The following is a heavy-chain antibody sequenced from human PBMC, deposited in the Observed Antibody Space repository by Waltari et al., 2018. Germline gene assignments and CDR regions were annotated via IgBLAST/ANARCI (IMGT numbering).Heavy chain of an antibody. CDR3: AADYYGSGSYYRFDY. V-gene: IGHV3-30-3*01. Sequence: QVQLVESGGGVVQPGRSLRLSCAASGFTFSSYAMHWVRQAPGKGLEWVAVISYDGSNKYYADSVKGRFTISRDNSKNTLYLQMYSLRAEDTAVYYCAADYYGSGSYYRFDYWGQGTLVTVSS. CDR2: ISYDGSNK. CDR1: GFTFSSYA. J-gene: IGHJ4*02. D-gene: IGHD3-10*01.